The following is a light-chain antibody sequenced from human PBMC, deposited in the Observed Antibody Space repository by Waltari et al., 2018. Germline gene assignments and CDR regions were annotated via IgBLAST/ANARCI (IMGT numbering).Light chain of an antibody. V-gene: IGLV1-47*01. J-gene: IGLJ2*01. CDR1: SSNIGSNY. CDR3: AAWDDSLSGVL. CDR2: RND. Sequence: QSVLTQPPSASGTPGQRVTISCSGSSSNIGSNYVYWYQQFPGTAPKLLIYRNDRGPSGVPYRVSGSKPGPSASLAIRVLRSEDEADYSCAAWDDSLSGVLFGGGTRLTVL.